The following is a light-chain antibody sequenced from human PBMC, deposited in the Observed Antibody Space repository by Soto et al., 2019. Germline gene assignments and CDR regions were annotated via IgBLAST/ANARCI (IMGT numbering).Light chain of an antibody. Sequence: QSALTQPPSASGSPGQSVTISCTGTSSDVGGYNYVSWYQQHPGKAPKLMIYEVSKRPSGVPDRFSGSKSATSASLAIGGLRSEDEADYYCAAWDDSLSGWVFGGGTKLTVL. J-gene: IGLJ3*02. CDR3: AAWDDSLSGWV. V-gene: IGLV2-8*01. CDR1: SSDVGGYNY. CDR2: EVS.